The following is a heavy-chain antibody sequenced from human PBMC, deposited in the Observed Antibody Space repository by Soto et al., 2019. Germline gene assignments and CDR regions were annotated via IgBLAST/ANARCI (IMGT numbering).Heavy chain of an antibody. CDR2: VSYGGSNK. V-gene: IGHV3-30-3*01. J-gene: IGHJ6*02. CDR3: ARDPTPGPYYYHGMDV. D-gene: IGHD2-15*01. Sequence: QVQLLESGGGVVQPGRSLRLSCAASGFTFSSYAVHWVRQAPGKGLEWVAVVSYGGSNKLYADSVKGRFTISRDNSMNPLYLQMNSLRAEDTAVYYCARDPTPGPYYYHGMDVWGQGTTVTVSS. CDR1: GFTFSSYA.